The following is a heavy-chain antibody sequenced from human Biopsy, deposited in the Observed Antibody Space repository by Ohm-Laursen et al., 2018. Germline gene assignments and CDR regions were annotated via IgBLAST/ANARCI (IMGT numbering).Heavy chain of an antibody. CDR2: IYNTETT. V-gene: IGHV4-39*01. Sequence: GTLSLTCTVSGGSISSSTTYYWAWLRQPPGKGLEWIGSIYNTETTFYNPSLKSRVTISVNTSTKQFSQKVSSVTAADTALYFCARHPTGFWFDPWGHGTLVTVSS. CDR3: ARHPTGFWFDP. J-gene: IGHJ5*02. CDR1: GGSISSSTTYY.